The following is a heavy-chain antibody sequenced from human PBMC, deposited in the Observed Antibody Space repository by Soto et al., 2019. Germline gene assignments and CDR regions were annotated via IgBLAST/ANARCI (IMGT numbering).Heavy chain of an antibody. V-gene: IGHV3-9*01. CDR3: AKGYCSSTSCYDAFDI. J-gene: IGHJ3*02. CDR2: ISWNSGSI. CDR1: GFTFDDYV. D-gene: IGHD2-2*01. Sequence: GGSLRLSCAASGFTFDDYVMHWVRQAPGKGLEWVSGISWNSGSIGYADSVKGRFTISRDNAKNSLYLQMNSLRAEDTALYYCAKGYCSSTSCYDAFDIWGQGTMVTVSS.